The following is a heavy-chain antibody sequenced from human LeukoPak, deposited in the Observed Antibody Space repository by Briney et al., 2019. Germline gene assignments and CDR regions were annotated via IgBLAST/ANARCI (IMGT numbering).Heavy chain of an antibody. CDR2: ISYNGST. CDR1: GGSVSSGSYY. D-gene: IGHD2-15*01. CDR3: ARDGGGRLSPLDY. Sequence: PSETLSLTCTVSGGSVSSGSYYWIWIRQPPGRGLEWIGYISYNGSTNYNPSLKSRVTISVDTSKNQFSLKLSSVTAADTAVYYCARDGGGRLSPLDYWGQGTLSPSPQ. V-gene: IGHV4-61*01. J-gene: IGHJ4*02.